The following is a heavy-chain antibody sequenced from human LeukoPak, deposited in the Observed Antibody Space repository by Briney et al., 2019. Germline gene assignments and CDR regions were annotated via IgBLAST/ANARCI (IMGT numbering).Heavy chain of an antibody. D-gene: IGHD1-26*01. Sequence: GGSLRLSCTTPKFNFHNYGLTWVRQAPGKELEWVSSISGSGAQYAASVQGRFTISRDNSKNTLYLQMNSLKAEDTAVYYCAKDHWVAVGNPDRDLVYNFDYWGRGTLVTVSS. CDR1: KFNFHNYG. V-gene: IGHV3-23*01. CDR3: AKDHWVAVGNPDRDLVYNFDY. CDR2: ISGSGA. J-gene: IGHJ4*02.